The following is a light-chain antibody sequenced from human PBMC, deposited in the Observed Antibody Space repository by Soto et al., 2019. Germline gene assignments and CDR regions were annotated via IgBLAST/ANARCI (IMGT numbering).Light chain of an antibody. Sequence: DIKMTQSPSSLSASVGEEVTITCRASQTIITYLNWYQLKPGQPPRLLIYDASSLQSGFPSRFSGSGSGTDFTLTISSLQPEDFATYSCQQSYNSPQTFGQGTKVEIK. CDR1: QTIITY. CDR3: QQSYNSPQT. CDR2: DAS. V-gene: IGKV1-39*01. J-gene: IGKJ1*01.